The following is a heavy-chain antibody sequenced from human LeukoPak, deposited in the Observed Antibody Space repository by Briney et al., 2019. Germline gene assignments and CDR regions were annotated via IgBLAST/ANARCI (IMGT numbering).Heavy chain of an antibody. D-gene: IGHD2-15*01. Sequence: ASVKVSCKASGYTFTSYDINWVRQATGQGLEWMGWMNPNSGNTGYAQKFQGRVTMTGNTSISTAYMELSSLRSEDTAVYYCARGLGDCSGGSSYDAFDIWGQGTMVTVSS. V-gene: IGHV1-8*01. CDR1: GYTFTSYD. CDR3: ARGLGDCSGGSSYDAFDI. J-gene: IGHJ3*02. CDR2: MNPNSGNT.